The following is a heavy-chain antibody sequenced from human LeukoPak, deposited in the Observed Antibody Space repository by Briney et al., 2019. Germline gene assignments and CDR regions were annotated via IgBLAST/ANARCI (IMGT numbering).Heavy chain of an antibody. CDR2: IFYSGST. D-gene: IGHD6-19*01. Sequence: SETLSLTCTVSSGSISTSNYYWGWVRQPPGKALEWIGNIFYSGSTYYSPSLKSRVTISLDTSRNQFSLKLSSVTAADTAVYYCARDAYSSGWNWFDPWGQGTLVTVSS. V-gene: IGHV4-39*07. J-gene: IGHJ5*02. CDR1: SGSISTSNYY. CDR3: ARDAYSSGWNWFDP.